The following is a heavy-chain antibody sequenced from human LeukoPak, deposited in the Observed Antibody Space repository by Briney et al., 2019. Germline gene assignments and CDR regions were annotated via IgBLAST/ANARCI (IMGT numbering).Heavy chain of an antibody. V-gene: IGHV3-21*01. D-gene: IGHD4-23*01. J-gene: IGHJ4*02. CDR1: GFTFSGYS. Sequence: GGSLRLSCAASGFTFSGYSMNWVRQAPGKGLEWVSSISSGSTYRYYADSVKGRFTISRDNAKNSLYLQMSSLRAEDTAVYYCARDFGRWFLDYWGQGTLVTVSS. CDR2: ISSGSTYR. CDR3: ARDFGRWFLDY.